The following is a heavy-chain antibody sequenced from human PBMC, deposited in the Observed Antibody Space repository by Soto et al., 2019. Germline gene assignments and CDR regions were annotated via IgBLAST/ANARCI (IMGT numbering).Heavy chain of an antibody. CDR2: INHSGST. CDR3: ARVSGYKRDDAFDT. Sequence: SETLSLTCAVYGGSFSGYYWSWIRQPPGKGLEWIGEINHSGSTNYNPSLKSRVTISVDTSKNQFSLKLSSVTAADTAVYYCARVSGYKRDDAFDTWGQGTMVTVSS. V-gene: IGHV4-34*01. D-gene: IGHD3-3*01. J-gene: IGHJ3*02. CDR1: GGSFSGYY.